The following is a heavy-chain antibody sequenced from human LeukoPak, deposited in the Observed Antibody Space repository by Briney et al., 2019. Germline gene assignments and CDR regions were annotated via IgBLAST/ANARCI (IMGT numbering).Heavy chain of an antibody. CDR3: VREIRAVAATPPDY. J-gene: IGHJ4*02. CDR1: GGTFSSYA. CDR2: IIPIFGTA. D-gene: IGHD6-19*01. Sequence: SVKVSCKASGGTFSSYAISWVRQAPGQGLEWMGGIIPIFGTANYAQKFQGRVTMTRDMPTSTVYMELSSLRSEDTAVYYCVREIRAVAATPPDYWGQGTLVTVSS. V-gene: IGHV1-69*05.